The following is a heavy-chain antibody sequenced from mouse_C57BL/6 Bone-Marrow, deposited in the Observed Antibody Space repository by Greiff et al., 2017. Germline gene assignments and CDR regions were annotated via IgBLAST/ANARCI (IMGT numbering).Heavy chain of an antibody. J-gene: IGHJ2*01. Sequence: LVESGPELVKPGASVKISCKASGYAFSSSWMNWVKQRPGKGLEWIGRIYPGDGDTNYNGKFKGKATLTADKSSSTAYMQLSSLTSEDSAVYFCARFLTTYYYFDYWDQGTTLTVSS. V-gene: IGHV1-82*01. CDR2: IYPGDGDT. CDR1: GYAFSSSW. CDR3: ARFLTTYYYFDY. D-gene: IGHD5-5*01.